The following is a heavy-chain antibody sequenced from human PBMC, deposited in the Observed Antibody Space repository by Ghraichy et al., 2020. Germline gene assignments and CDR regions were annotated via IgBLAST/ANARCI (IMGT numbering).Heavy chain of an antibody. Sequence: SRPTLVKPTQTLTLTCTFSGFSLSTSGMRVSWIRQPPGKALEWLAHIDRDDDKFYSTSLRTRLTISKDTSKNQVVLTMTNMDPVDTATYYCARAPDRYCTTTSCYFTDYFFDYWGQGTLVTVSS. V-gene: IGHV2-70*04. J-gene: IGHJ4*02. CDR3: ARAPDRYCTTTSCYFTDYFFDY. CDR1: GFSLSTSGMR. D-gene: IGHD2-2*01. CDR2: IDRDDDK.